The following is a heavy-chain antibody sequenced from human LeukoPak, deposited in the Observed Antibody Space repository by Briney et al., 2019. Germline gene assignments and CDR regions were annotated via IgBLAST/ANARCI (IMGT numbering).Heavy chain of an antibody. CDR3: ARGYSSSDY. CDR1: GGSFSGYY. D-gene: IGHD6-6*01. V-gene: IGHV4-34*01. J-gene: IGHJ4*02. CDR2: INHSGST. Sequence: SETLSLTCAVSGGSFSGYYWSWIRQAPGKGLEWIGEINHSGSTNYNPSLKSRVTISVDTSKNQFSLKLRSVTAADTAVYYCARGYSSSDYWGQGTLVTVSS.